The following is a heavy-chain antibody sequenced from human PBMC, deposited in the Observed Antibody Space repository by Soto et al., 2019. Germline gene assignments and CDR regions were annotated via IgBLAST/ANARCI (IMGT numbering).Heavy chain of an antibody. CDR2: ISYDGSNK. CDR1: GFTFSSFG. Sequence: HVQLVESGGGVVQPGRSLRLSCAASGFTFSSFGMHWVRQAPGKGLEWVAVISYDGSNKYYADSVKGRFTISRDNSKNTLYLQMNSLRAEDTAVFYCAKPTVPFGRTAVAGPFDNWGQGTLVTVSS. J-gene: IGHJ4*02. CDR3: AKPTVPFGRTAVAGPFDN. V-gene: IGHV3-30*18. D-gene: IGHD6-19*01.